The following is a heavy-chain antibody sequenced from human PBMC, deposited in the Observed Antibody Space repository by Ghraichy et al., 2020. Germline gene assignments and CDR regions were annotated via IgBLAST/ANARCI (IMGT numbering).Heavy chain of an antibody. CDR1: GGSISNYY. D-gene: IGHD6-13*01. J-gene: IGHJ4*02. Sequence: SETLSLTCSVFGGSISNYYWSWIRQPPGKGLELIAYIYYTGSTNYNPSLKSRVTLSLDTSKNQFSLKLNSVTAADTAVYYCARDTTGLAANFDYWGRGLLVTVSS. CDR2: IYYTGST. V-gene: IGHV4-59*01. CDR3: ARDTTGLAANFDY.